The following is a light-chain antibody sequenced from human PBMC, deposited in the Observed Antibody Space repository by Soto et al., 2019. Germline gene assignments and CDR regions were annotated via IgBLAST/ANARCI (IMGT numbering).Light chain of an antibody. J-gene: IGKJ3*01. V-gene: IGKV1-39*01. CDR2: AAS. CDR1: QSISSY. CDR3: QQSYSTPFT. Sequence: DIQMTQSPSSLSASVGDRVTITCRASQSISSYLNWYQQKPGKAPKLLIYAASSLQSGVPSRFSGSGSGTDFTLTNSSLQPEDCAPYYCQQSYSTPFTFGPGTKVDIK.